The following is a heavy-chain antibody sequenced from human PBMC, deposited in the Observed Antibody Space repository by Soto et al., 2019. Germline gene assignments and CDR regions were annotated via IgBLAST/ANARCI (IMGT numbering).Heavy chain of an antibody. CDR3: ARASGTLWFGESRAFDI. V-gene: IGHV3-20*01. CDR2: INWNGRST. D-gene: IGHD3-10*01. J-gene: IGHJ3*02. Sequence: PGGSLRLSCEASGFTFDDYGMSWVRQAPGKGLEWVSGINWNGRSTGYADSVKGRFTISRDNAKKSLYLQMNSLRAEDTALYHCARASGTLWFGESRAFDIWGQGTMVTVSS. CDR1: GFTFDDYG.